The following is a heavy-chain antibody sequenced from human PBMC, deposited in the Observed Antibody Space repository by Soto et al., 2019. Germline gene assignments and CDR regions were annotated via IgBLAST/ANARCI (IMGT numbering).Heavy chain of an antibody. D-gene: IGHD1-26*01. J-gene: IGHJ6*02. V-gene: IGHV3-30-3*01. CDR1: GFTFSSYA. CDR2: ISYDGSNK. Sequence: QVQLVESGGGVVQPGRSLRLSCAASGFTFSSYAMHWVRQAPGKGLEWVAVISYDGSNKYYADSVKGRFTISRDNSKNTLYLQMNSLRAEDTAVYYCARDGDIVGATYMSRLYYGMDVWGQGPTVTVSS. CDR3: ARDGDIVGATYMSRLYYGMDV.